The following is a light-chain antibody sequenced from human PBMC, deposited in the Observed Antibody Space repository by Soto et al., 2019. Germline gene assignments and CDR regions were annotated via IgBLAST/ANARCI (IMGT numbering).Light chain of an antibody. CDR1: SGHSSYI. J-gene: IGLJ3*02. CDR3: ETWDSNSWV. V-gene: IGLV4-60*02. CDR2: LEGSGSY. Sequence: QPVLTQSSSASASLGSSVQLTCTLSSGHSSYIIAWHQQQPGNAPRYLMKLEGSGSYNKGSGVPDRFSGSSSGADRYLTIANLQFEDEADYYCETWDSNSWVFGGGTKLTVL.